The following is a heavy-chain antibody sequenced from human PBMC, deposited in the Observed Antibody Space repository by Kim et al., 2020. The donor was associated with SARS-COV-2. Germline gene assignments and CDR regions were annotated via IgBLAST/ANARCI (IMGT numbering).Heavy chain of an antibody. CDR3: ARPKQRGGIYAFDI. CDR2: INPNSGGT. CDR1: GYTFTGYY. D-gene: IGHD6-25*01. J-gene: IGHJ3*02. Sequence: ASVKVSCKASGYTFTGYYMHWVRQAPGQGLEWMGWINPNSGGTNYAQKFQGRVTMTRDTSISTAYMELSRLRSDDTAVYYCARPKQRGGIYAFDIWGQGTMVTVSS. V-gene: IGHV1-2*02.